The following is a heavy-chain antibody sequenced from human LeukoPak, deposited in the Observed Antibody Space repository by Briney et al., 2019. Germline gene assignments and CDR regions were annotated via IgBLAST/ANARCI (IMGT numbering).Heavy chain of an antibody. CDR2: ISWNSGSI. CDR3: AKGKGGSYYLPMDV. J-gene: IGHJ6*03. D-gene: IGHD1-26*01. V-gene: IGHV3-9*01. CDR1: GFTFDDYA. Sequence: GGSLRLSCAASGFTFDDYAMHWVRQASGKGLEWVSGISWNSGSIGYADSVKGRFTISRDNAKNSLYLQMNSLRAEDTALYYCAKGKGGSYYLPMDVWGKGTTVTISS.